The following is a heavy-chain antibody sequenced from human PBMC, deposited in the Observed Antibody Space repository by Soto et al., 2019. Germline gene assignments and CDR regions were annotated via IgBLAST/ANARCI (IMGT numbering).Heavy chain of an antibody. V-gene: IGHV4-30-4*01. D-gene: IGHD2-15*01. J-gene: IGHJ5*01. CDR2: IYKSATT. CDR3: ARGRYCLTGRCFPNWFDS. CDR1: GDSISTVDYF. Sequence: QVQLLESGPGLVKPSQTLSLTCSVSGDSISTVDYFWAWIRQPPGQALEYIGYIYKSATTYYNPSFEVLVAISLDTAKSQFSLTVTSVTAADSAVYFCARGRYCLTGRCFPNWFDSWGQGTLVSVSS.